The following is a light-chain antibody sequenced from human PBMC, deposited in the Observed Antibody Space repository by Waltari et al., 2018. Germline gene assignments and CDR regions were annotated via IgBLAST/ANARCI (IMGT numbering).Light chain of an antibody. V-gene: IGLV2-14*01. CDR1: SRDVGGYNY. Sequence: QSALTQPASVSGSPGQSITLSCTGTSRDVGGYNYVSWYQQPPGKAPQLMIYDVSKRPSGVSNRFSGSKSGNTASLTISGLQAEDEADYYCSSYTSSSTWVFGGGTKLTVL. CDR2: DVS. J-gene: IGLJ3*02. CDR3: SSYTSSSTWV.